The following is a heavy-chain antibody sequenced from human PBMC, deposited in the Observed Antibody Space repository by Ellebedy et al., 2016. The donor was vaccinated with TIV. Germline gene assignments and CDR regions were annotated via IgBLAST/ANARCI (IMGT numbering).Heavy chain of an antibody. D-gene: IGHD1-7*01. CDR1: GFTFSNYA. CDR3: AKDCSVGTTQSFYGMDV. CDR2: VVGISGST. Sequence: GESLKISCVASGFTFSNYAMNWVHQAPGKGLEWVSTVVGISGSTYYADSVQGRFTVSRDNPKNTLYLQMNSLRAEDTAVYYCAKDCSVGTTQSFYGMDVWGQGTTVTVSS. J-gene: IGHJ6*02. V-gene: IGHV3-23*01.